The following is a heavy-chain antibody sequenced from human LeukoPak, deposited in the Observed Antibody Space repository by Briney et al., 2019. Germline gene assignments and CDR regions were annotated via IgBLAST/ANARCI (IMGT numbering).Heavy chain of an antibody. V-gene: IGHV3-23*01. J-gene: IGHJ4*02. Sequence: GGSLRLSCAASGFTFSSYALSWVRQAPGKGLEWVSGITDSGTGTYYADSVKGRFTISRDNSRNTLHLQMDSLRADDTAVYYCATSYSSSSGPFDSWGQGTLVTVSS. CDR1: GFTFSSYA. CDR2: ITDSGTGT. CDR3: ATSYSSSSGPFDS. D-gene: IGHD6-6*01.